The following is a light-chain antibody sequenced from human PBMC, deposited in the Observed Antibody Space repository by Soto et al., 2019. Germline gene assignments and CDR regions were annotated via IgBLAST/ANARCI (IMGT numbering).Light chain of an antibody. CDR3: QQYNSYPWT. CDR2: DAS. Sequence: DIQMTQSPSTLSASVGDRVTITCRASQSINRRLAWYQQKPGKAPNLLIYDASTLESGVPARFSGGDSGTEFTLTISSLQPDDFTTFYCQQYNSYPWTCGQGTKVEIK. V-gene: IGKV1-5*01. J-gene: IGKJ1*01. CDR1: QSINRR.